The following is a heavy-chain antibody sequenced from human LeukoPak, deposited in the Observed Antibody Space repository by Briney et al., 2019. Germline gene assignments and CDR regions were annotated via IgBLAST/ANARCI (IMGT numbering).Heavy chain of an antibody. CDR2: IRDDSDGT. V-gene: IGHV3-48*01. D-gene: IGHD3-16*01. CDR3: VKDLNWAFDY. Sequence: GGSLRLSCAASGFTFNKSPMNWVRQAPGKGLEWISNIRDDSDGTTYADSVKGRFIISRDNAKNSLYLQINSLRAEDTAVYYCVKDLNWAFDYWGQGTLVTVSS. CDR1: GFTFNKSP. J-gene: IGHJ4*02.